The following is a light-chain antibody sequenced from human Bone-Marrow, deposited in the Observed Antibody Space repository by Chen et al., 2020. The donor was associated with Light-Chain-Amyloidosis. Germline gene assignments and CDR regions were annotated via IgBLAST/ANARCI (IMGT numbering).Light chain of an antibody. Sequence: QSVLTHPPSASATPGHRVTISRAGSSSSIGSHTVSWYHHFPETAPKLLIYDNDQRPSGVPDRFSGSKSGTSASLAISGLQSEDEADYYCEAWDDSMNGGVFGGGTKLTVL. J-gene: IGLJ3*02. CDR2: DND. CDR3: EAWDDSMNGGV. CDR1: SSSIGSHT. V-gene: IGLV1-44*01.